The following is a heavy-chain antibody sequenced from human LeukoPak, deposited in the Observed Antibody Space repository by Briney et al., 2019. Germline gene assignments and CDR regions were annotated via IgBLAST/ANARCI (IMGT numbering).Heavy chain of an antibody. D-gene: IGHD3-22*01. CDR3: AKSWRYYDTSNYYAFDI. Sequence: PGGSLRLSCVASGFTFSSYAMTWVRQAPGKGLEWVSSSGDNKRYADSVKGRFTMSRDNSKNTLDLQMNGLRAEDTAVYYCAKSWRYYDTSNYYAFDIWGQGTMVTVSS. V-gene: IGHV3-23*01. CDR2: SGDNK. CDR1: GFTFSSYA. J-gene: IGHJ3*02.